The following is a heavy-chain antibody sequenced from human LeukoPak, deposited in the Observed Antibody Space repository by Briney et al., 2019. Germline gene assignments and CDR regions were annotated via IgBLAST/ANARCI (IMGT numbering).Heavy chain of an antibody. CDR3: ARGLERGYSYGLGNRGFFDY. CDR1: GGSISSGGYY. CDR2: IYYSGST. D-gene: IGHD5-18*01. Sequence: SETLSLTCTVSGGSISSGGYYWSWIRQHPGKGLEWIGYIYYSGSTYYNPSLKSRVTISVDTSKNQFSLKLSSVTAADTAVYYCARGLERGYSYGLGNRGFFDYWGQGTLVTVSS. J-gene: IGHJ4*02. V-gene: IGHV4-31*03.